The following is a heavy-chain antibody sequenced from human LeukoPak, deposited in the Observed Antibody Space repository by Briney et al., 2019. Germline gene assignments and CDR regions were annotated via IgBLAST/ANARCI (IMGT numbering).Heavy chain of an antibody. J-gene: IGHJ5*02. CDR1: GGSISSGDYY. D-gene: IGHD6-19*01. V-gene: IGHV4-30-4*01. CDR3: AKAVAGRWFDP. CDR2: IYYSGST. Sequence: SQTLSLTCTVSGGSISSGDYYWSWIRQPPGKGLEWIGYIYYSGSTYYNPSLKSQVTISVDTSKNQFSLKLSSVTAADTAVYYCAKAVAGRWFDPWGQGTLVTVSS.